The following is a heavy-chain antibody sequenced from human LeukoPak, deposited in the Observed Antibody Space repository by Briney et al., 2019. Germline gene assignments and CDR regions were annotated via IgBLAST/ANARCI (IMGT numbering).Heavy chain of an antibody. CDR1: GSTFSSYA. CDR3: AIMHGYYDGSGFWVQ. D-gene: IGHD3-22*01. CDR2: ISPSGDRT. J-gene: IGHJ4*02. Sequence: GGSLRLSCAASGSTFSSYAMSWVRQAPGKGLEWVSFISPSGDRTSNADSVEGRFTISRDNTRNTLYLQMNSLRDEDAGVYYCAIMHGYYDGSGFWVQWGQGTLVTVSS. V-gene: IGHV3-23*01.